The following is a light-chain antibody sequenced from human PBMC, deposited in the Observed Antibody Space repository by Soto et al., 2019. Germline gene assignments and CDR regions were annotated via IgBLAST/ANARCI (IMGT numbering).Light chain of an antibody. Sequence: IQMTQSPSSLSATVGDRVTITCQASQDINKNLIWYQQKPGKAPKLLIYDASDLESGVPSRFSGSGSETEFTLTISRLQPDDFATYFCHSRAFGQGTRLEI. CDR3: HSRA. V-gene: IGKV1-33*01. J-gene: IGKJ5*01. CDR2: DAS. CDR1: QDINKN.